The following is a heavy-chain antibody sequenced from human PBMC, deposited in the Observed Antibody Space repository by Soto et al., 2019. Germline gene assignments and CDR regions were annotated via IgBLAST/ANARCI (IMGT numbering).Heavy chain of an antibody. J-gene: IGHJ6*02. D-gene: IGHD6-13*01. Sequence: QVQLVESGGGVVQPGRSLRLSCAASGFTFSSYGMHWVRQAPGKGLEWVAVISYDGSNKYYADAVKGRFTISRDNSKNTLYLQMNSLRAEDTAVYYCAKDLGSSWIHHDYGMDVWCQGTTVTVSS. CDR2: ISYDGSNK. CDR3: AKDLGSSWIHHDYGMDV. CDR1: GFTFSSYG. V-gene: IGHV3-30*18.